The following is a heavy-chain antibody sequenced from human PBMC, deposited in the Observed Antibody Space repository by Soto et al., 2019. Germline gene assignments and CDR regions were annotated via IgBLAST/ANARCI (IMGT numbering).Heavy chain of an antibody. Sequence: QVQLVQSGAEVKKPGSSVKVSCKASGGTLSSYTFSWVRQAPGQGLERMGRVIPNLGVTNYAKKFQGRFTIVVDTSTSTAYMELNSLRYEDTAVYYCARDKVYCSDTSCPDFDYWGQGTLVTVSS. CDR1: GGTLSSYT. V-gene: IGHV1-69*08. D-gene: IGHD2-15*01. CDR3: ARDKVYCSDTSCPDFDY. CDR2: VIPNLGVT. J-gene: IGHJ4*02.